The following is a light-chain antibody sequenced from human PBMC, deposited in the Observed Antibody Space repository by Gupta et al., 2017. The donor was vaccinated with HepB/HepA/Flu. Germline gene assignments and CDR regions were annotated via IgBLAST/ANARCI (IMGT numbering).Light chain of an antibody. CDR2: ANS. V-gene: IGLV1-40*01. Sequence: QSVLTQPPSVSGAPGQRVTVSCTGSRSNIGAGYHVHWYRHLTATAPKLLIYANSNRPSGVPDRFSVYKSGTSASLAISGLQADDEAYYYCHSYDTSLSEVFGTGTKVTVL. J-gene: IGLJ1*01. CDR1: RSNIGAGYH. CDR3: HSYDTSLSEV.